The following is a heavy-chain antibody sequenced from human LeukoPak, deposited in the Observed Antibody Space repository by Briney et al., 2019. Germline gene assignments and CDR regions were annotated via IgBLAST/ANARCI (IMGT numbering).Heavy chain of an antibody. CDR3: ARATYYYDSSGYYLIDY. J-gene: IGHJ4*02. D-gene: IGHD3-22*01. CDR1: GFSLSTSGMC. V-gene: IGHV2-70*11. Sequence: VPGPTLVNPTQTLTLTCTFSGFSLSTSGMCVSWIRQPPGKALEWLARIDWDDDKYYSTSLKTRLTISKDTSKNQVVLTMTNMDPVDTATYYCARATYYYDSSGYYLIDYWGQGTLVTVSS. CDR2: IDWDDDK.